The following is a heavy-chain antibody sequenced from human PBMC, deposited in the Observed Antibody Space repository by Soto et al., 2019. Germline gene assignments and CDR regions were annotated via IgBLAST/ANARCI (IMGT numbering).Heavy chain of an antibody. V-gene: IGHV3-33*01. D-gene: IGHD1-7*01. CDR1: GFTFSSYG. Sequence: GGSLRLSCAASGFTFSSYGIHWVRQAPGKGLEWVAVIWYDGSNKYYADSVKGRFTISRDNSKNTLYLQMNSLRAEDTAVYYCARENSNWNYLDYWGQGTLVTVSS. CDR2: IWYDGSNK. J-gene: IGHJ4*02. CDR3: ARENSNWNYLDY.